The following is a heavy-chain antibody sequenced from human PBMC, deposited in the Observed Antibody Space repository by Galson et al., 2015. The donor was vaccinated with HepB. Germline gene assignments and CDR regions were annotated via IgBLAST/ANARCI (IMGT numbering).Heavy chain of an antibody. D-gene: IGHD6-19*01. V-gene: IGHV7-4-1*02. CDR2: INTNTGNP. CDR3: ARDGGQWLVDAFDI. Sequence: SVKVSCKASGYTFTSYAMNWVRQAPGQGLEWMGWINTNTGNPTYAQGFTGRFVFSLDTSVSTAYLQISSLKAEDTAVYYCARDGGQWLVDAFDIWGQGTMVTVSS. CDR1: GYTFTSYA. J-gene: IGHJ3*02.